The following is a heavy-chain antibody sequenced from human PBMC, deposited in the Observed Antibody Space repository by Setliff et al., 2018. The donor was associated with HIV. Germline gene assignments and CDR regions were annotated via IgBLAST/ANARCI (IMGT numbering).Heavy chain of an antibody. CDR3: VRRDGRPLNGFDF. V-gene: IGHV5-51*01. J-gene: IGHJ3*01. CDR1: QYTFTTYW. D-gene: IGHD2-21*02. Sequence: HGESLKISCKGSQYTFTTYWIGWVRQVPGRGLEWMALIYPSDSNIYYNPSFQDRVTISVEKPIATAYLQWSSLKTSDTAIYYCVRRDGRPLNGFDFWGQGTMVTVSS. CDR2: IYPSDSNI.